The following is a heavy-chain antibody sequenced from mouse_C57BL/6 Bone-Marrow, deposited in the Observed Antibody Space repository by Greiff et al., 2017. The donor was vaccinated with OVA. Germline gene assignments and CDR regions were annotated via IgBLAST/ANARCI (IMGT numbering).Heavy chain of an antibody. J-gene: IGHJ3*01. V-gene: IGHV1-7*01. Sequence: VQLQQSGAELAKPGASVKLSCKASGYTFTSYWMHWVKQRTGQGLEWIGYINPSSGYTKYNQKFKDKATLTADKSSSTAYMQLSSLTDEDTAVCYCPRDYSKYGAWFAYWGQGTLVTVSA. CDR2: INPSSGYT. CDR3: PRDYSKYGAWFAY. CDR1: GYTFTSYW. D-gene: IGHD2-5*01.